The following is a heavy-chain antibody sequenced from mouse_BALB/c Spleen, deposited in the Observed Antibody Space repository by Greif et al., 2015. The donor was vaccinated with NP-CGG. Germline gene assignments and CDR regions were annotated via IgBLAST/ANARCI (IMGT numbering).Heavy chain of an antibody. D-gene: IGHD1-3*01. CDR2: IDPDTGGT. V-gene: IGHV1-15*01. J-gene: IGHJ2*01. Sequence: QVQLKQSGAELVRPGASVTLSCKASGYTFTDYEMHWVKQTPVPGLEWIGAIDPDTGGTAYNQKFKGKATLTADKSSSTAYMERRSLRSEDSAVYYCTRERDLTLDYWGQGTTLTGSS. CDR3: TRERDLTLDY. CDR1: GYTFTDYE.